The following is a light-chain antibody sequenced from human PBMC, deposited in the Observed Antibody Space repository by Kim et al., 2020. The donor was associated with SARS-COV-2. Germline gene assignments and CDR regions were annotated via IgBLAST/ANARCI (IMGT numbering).Light chain of an antibody. Sequence: ERVTSTRRASQGISIYSAWYQQKPGNAPKLMIYAAYTLQSGVPSRFSCSGSGTDFTLTLSSLQPEDFATYDCQQLNSNHRALTFGGGTKVDIK. CDR1: QGISIY. J-gene: IGKJ4*01. CDR3: QQLNSNHRALT. V-gene: IGKV1-9*01. CDR2: AAY.